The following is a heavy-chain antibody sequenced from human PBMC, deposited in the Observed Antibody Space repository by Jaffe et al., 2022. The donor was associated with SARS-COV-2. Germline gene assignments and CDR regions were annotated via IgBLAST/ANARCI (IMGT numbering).Heavy chain of an antibody. Sequence: EVQLVESGGGLVQPGGSLRLSCAASGFTFSSYWMSWVRQAPGKGLEWVANIKQDGSEKYYVDSVKGRFTISRDNAKNSLYLQMNSLRAEDTAVYYCARGVFGSSSGYYYGMDVWGQGTTVTVSS. V-gene: IGHV3-7*01. CDR2: IKQDGSEK. D-gene: IGHD6-6*01. CDR1: GFTFSSYW. J-gene: IGHJ6*02. CDR3: ARGVFGSSSGYYYGMDV.